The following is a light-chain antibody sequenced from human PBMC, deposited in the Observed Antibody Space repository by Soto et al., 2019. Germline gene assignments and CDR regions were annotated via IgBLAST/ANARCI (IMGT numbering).Light chain of an antibody. V-gene: IGKV3-11*01. J-gene: IGKJ4*01. Sequence: EIVLTQPPATLSLSPGERATLSCRASLSVDVYLSWYQQKPGQAPRLLIYDATNRASGIPARFSGSGSGTDFTLTISGLAPEEFAVYYCLQRSNWPLTFGGGTKVEI. CDR3: LQRSNWPLT. CDR2: DAT. CDR1: LSVDVY.